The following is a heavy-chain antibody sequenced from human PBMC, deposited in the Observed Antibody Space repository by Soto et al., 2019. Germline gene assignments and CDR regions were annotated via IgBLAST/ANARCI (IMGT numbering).Heavy chain of an antibody. Sequence: SETLSLTCAVYGGSFSGYYWSWIRQPPGKGLEWIGEINHSGSTNYNPSLKSRVTISVDTSKNQFSLKLSSVTAADTAVYYCARPQGPRDYWGQGTLVTVSS. CDR2: INHSGST. J-gene: IGHJ4*02. V-gene: IGHV4-34*01. CDR3: ARPQGPRDY. CDR1: GGSFSGYY.